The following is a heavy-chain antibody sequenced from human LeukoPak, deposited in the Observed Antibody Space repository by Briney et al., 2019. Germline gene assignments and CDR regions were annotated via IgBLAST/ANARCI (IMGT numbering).Heavy chain of an antibody. D-gene: IGHD3-22*01. CDR2: ISSSSSYI. CDR3: ARDWDYYDSSGYYPAVDY. V-gene: IGHV3-21*01. Sequence: GGSLRLSCAASGFTFSRHSMNWVRQAPGKGLEWVSSISSSSSYIYYADSVKGRFTISRDNAKNSLYLQMNSLRAEDTAVYYCARDWDYYDSSGYYPAVDYWGQGTLVTVSS. J-gene: IGHJ4*02. CDR1: GFTFSRHS.